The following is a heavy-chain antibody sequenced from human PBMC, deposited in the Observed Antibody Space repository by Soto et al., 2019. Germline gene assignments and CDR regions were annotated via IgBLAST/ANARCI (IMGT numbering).Heavy chain of an antibody. CDR3: AKARGASTAYDFDY. CDR2: ISGGGGGT. J-gene: IGHJ4*02. V-gene: IGHV3-23*01. CDR1: GLTFRSCA. Sequence: GGSLRLSCAASGLTFRSCAMSWVRQAPGMGLEWVSTISGGGGGTYYADSVKGRITISRDNSKNTLYLQMNSLRAEDTAVYYCAKARGASTAYDFDYWGQGIPVTVSS. D-gene: IGHD3-3*01.